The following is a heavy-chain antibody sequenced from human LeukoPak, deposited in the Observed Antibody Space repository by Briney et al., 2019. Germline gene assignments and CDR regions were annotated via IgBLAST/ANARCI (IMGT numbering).Heavy chain of an antibody. CDR1: GGTFSSYA. Sequence: GASVKVSCKASGGTFSSYAISWVRQAPGQGLEWMGGIIPIFGTANYAQKFQGRVTITADKSTGTAYMELSSLRSEDTAVYYCARELVGAEDGPWYFDYWGQGTLVSVSS. V-gene: IGHV1-69*06. CDR3: ARELVGAEDGPWYFDY. CDR2: IIPIFGTA. D-gene: IGHD1-26*01. J-gene: IGHJ4*02.